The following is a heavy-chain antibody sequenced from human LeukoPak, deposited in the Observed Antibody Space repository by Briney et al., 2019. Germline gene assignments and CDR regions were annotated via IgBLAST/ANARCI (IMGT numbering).Heavy chain of an antibody. Sequence: SETLSLTCTVSGGSISSSSYYWGWIRQPSGKGLEWIGNIYYSGSTYYNPSLKSRVTISVDTSKNQFSLKLRFVTAADTAVYYCASSAHSSGWLFDYWGQGTLVTVSS. D-gene: IGHD6-19*01. J-gene: IGHJ4*02. CDR1: GGSISSSSYY. V-gene: IGHV4-39*01. CDR3: ASSAHSSGWLFDY. CDR2: IYYSGST.